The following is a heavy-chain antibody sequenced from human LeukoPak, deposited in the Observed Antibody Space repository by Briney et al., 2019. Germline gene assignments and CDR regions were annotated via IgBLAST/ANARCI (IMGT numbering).Heavy chain of an antibody. Sequence: GGSLRLSCAASGFTFSSYSMNWVRQAPGKGLEWVAAVSYDGNNKYYADSVKGRFTISRDNSKNTLYLEMNSLRAEDTAVYYCAARVHYGSGSYYNGNFDYWGQGTLVTVSS. CDR3: AARVHYGSGSYYNGNFDY. CDR1: GFTFSSYS. V-gene: IGHV3-30*03. J-gene: IGHJ4*02. CDR2: VSYDGNNK. D-gene: IGHD3-10*01.